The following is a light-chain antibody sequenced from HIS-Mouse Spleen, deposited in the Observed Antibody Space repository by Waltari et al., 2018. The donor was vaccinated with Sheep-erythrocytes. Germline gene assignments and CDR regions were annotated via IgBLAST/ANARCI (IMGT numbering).Light chain of an antibody. J-gene: IGLJ1*01. CDR1: SSDVGGYNY. V-gene: IGLV2-11*02. CDR2: DVS. Sequence: QSALTQPRSVSGSPGQSVTIPRTGTSSDVGGYNYVSWYQQHPGKAPKLMIYDVSKRPSGVPDRFSGSKSDNTASLTISGLQAEDEADYYCCSYAGSYNHVFATGTKVTVL. CDR3: CSYAGSYNHV.